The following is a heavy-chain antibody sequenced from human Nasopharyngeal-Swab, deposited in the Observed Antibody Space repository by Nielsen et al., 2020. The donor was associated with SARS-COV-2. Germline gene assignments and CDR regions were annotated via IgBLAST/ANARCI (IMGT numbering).Heavy chain of an antibody. CDR3: ATRVAATYTTHI. D-gene: IGHD2-15*01. CDR2: IYSGGST. J-gene: IGHJ4*02. V-gene: IGHV3-53*04. Sequence: GESLKISCAASGFTVSSNYMSWVRQAPGKGLEWVSVIYSGGSTYYADSVKGRFTISRHNSKNTLYLQMNSLRAEDTAVYYCATRVAATYTTHIWGQGTLVTVSS. CDR1: GFTVSSNY.